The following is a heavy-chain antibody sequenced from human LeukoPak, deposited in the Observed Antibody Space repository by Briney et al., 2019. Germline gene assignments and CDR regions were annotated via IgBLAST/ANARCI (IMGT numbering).Heavy chain of an antibody. Sequence: HAGGSLRLSCAASGFTFSSFAMNWVRQAPGKGLEWVSAISGSGGTTYYADSVKGRFTISRDNSKSTLYLQMTSLRAEDTAVYYCAKDQDSSSSYYYVATAFDIWGQGTMVTVSS. V-gene: IGHV3-23*01. CDR2: ISGSGGTT. CDR3: AKDQDSSSSYYYVATAFDI. CDR1: GFTFSSFA. J-gene: IGHJ3*02. D-gene: IGHD3-22*01.